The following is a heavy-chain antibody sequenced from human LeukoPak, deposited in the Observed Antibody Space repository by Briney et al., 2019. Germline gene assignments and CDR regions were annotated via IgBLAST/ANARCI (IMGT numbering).Heavy chain of an antibody. CDR2: IWYDGSNK. J-gene: IGHJ6*02. Sequence: GRSLRLSCAASGFTFSSYGMHWVRQAPGKGLEWVAVIWYDGSNKYYADSVKGRFTISRDNSKNTLYLQMNSLRAEDTAVYYCARELRYYYYGMDVWGQGTTVTVSS. D-gene: IGHD4-17*01. CDR3: ARELRYYYYGMDV. CDR1: GFTFSSYG. V-gene: IGHV3-33*01.